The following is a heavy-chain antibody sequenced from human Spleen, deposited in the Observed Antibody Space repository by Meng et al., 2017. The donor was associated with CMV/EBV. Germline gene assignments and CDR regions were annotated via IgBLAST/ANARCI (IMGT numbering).Heavy chain of an antibody. J-gene: IGHJ4*02. D-gene: IGHD6-19*01. Sequence: SCKASGYTFTSYYMHWVRQAPGQGLEWMGIINPSGGSTSYAQKFQGRVTMTRDTSTSTVYMELSSLRSEDTAVYYCARAVAALLKLDYWGQGTLVTVSS. CDR1: GYTFTSYY. CDR3: ARAVAALLKLDY. CDR2: INPSGGST. V-gene: IGHV1-46*01.